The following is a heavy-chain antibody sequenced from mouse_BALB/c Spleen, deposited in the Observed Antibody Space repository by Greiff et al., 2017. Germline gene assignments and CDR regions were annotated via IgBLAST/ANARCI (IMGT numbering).Heavy chain of an antibody. J-gene: IGHJ4*01. CDR1: GYTFTSYW. D-gene: IGHD1-1*01. CDR2: INPSTGYT. Sequence: VKLVESGAELAKPGASVKMSCKASGYTFTSYWMHWVKQRPGQGLEWIGYINPSTGYTEYNQKFKDKATLTADKSSSTAYMQLSSLTSEDSAVYYCARGVLRSPLYAMDYWGQGTSVTVSS. CDR3: ARGVLRSPLYAMDY. V-gene: IGHV1-7*01.